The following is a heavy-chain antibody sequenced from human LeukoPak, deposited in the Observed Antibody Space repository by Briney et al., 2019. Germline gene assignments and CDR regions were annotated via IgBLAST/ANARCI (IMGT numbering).Heavy chain of an antibody. CDR3: ASQMLSYYYYGMDV. J-gene: IGHJ6*02. Sequence: GGSLRLSCAASGNRFSVFTMNWVRQAPGKGLEWVSSISSSGSDMYYGDSVKGRFTISRDNAKNSVHLQMNSLRAEDTAVYYCASQMLSYYYYGMDVWGQGTTVTVSS. D-gene: IGHD2-21*01. V-gene: IGHV3-21*01. CDR1: GNRFSVFT. CDR2: ISSSGSDM.